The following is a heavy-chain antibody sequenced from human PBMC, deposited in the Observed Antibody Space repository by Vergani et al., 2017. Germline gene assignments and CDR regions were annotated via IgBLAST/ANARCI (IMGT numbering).Heavy chain of an antibody. CDR1: GVSIGSNSYY. J-gene: IGHJ6*03. V-gene: IGHV4-39*07. CDR3: ARGRKYCSSTSCYLYYYYYYMDV. Sequence: QLQLQESGPGLVKPSETLSLTCTVSGVSIGSNSYYWGWIRQPPGKGLEWIGEINHSGSTNYNPSLKSRVTISVDTSKNQFSLKLSSVTAADTAVYYCARGRKYCSSTSCYLYYYYYYMDVWGKGTTVTVSS. D-gene: IGHD2-2*01. CDR2: INHSGST.